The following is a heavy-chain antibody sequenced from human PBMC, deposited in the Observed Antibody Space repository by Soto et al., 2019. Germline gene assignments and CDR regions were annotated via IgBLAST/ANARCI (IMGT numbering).Heavy chain of an antibody. Sequence: GGSLRLSCPASGFSFSDYYMSWIRQAPGKGLEWVSYISSTASNLYYADSVKGRFTISRDNAKNSLYLQMNSLRADDTAVYYCARVPTIFGVGYYGMDVWGQGTTVTVS. D-gene: IGHD3-3*01. CDR2: ISSTASNL. CDR1: GFSFSDYY. V-gene: IGHV3-11*01. J-gene: IGHJ6*02. CDR3: ARVPTIFGVGYYGMDV.